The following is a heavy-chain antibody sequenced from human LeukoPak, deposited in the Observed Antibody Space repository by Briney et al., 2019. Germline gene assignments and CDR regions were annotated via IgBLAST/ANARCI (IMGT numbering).Heavy chain of an antibody. CDR3: AKEAYYGSGTYSHFEY. V-gene: IGHV3-23*01. D-gene: IGHD3-10*01. J-gene: IGHJ4*02. Sequence: GGSLRLSCAASGFTFSSYAMSWVRQAPGKGLEWVSCISGSGGSTYYADSVKGRFTISRDNSKNTLYVQMNSLRADDTALYYCAKEAYYGSGTYSHFEYWGQGTLVTVSS. CDR1: GFTFSSYA. CDR2: ISGSGGST.